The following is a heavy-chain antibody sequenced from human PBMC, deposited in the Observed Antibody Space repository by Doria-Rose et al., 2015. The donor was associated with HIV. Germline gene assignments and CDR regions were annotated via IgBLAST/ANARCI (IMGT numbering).Heavy chain of an antibody. CDR3: ARVLSGTYDY. J-gene: IGHJ4*02. V-gene: IGHV4-59*01. CDR1: GGSISHYY. Sequence: QGQLQESGPGLVKPSETLSLTCSVSGGSISHYYWSWIRQPPGKGLEYIGDIFYTGSNNYSPSLKSRVSISIDASKNKFSLRLSSVTAADTAVYYCARVLSGTYDYWGQGTLVTVSS. CDR2: IFYTGSN. D-gene: IGHD1-26*01.